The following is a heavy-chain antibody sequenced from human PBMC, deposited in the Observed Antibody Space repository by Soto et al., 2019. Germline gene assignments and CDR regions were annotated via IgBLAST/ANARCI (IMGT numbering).Heavy chain of an antibody. J-gene: IGHJ4*02. CDR1: GGSISSGGYY. Sequence: SETLSLTCTVSGGSISSGGYYWSWIRQHPGKGLEWIGYIYYSGSTYYNPSLKSRVTISVDTSKNQFSLKLSSVTAADTAVYYCARGSDAYYDSSGCFDYWGQGTLVTVSS. V-gene: IGHV4-31*03. CDR2: IYYSGST. CDR3: ARGSDAYYDSSGCFDY. D-gene: IGHD3-22*01.